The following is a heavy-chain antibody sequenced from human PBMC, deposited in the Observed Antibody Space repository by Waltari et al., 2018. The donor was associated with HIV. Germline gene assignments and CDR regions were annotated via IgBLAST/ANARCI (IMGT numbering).Heavy chain of an antibody. CDR1: GFTFSSYW. D-gene: IGHD1-26*01. CDR2: IKQDGREK. J-gene: IGHJ6*02. Sequence: EVHLVESGGTLVQPGGSLRLSCAASGFTFSSYWMSWVRQATGKGLEWVANIKQDGREKNYVASMKGRFTISRDNAKNSLYLQMNSLRVEDTAVYYCARESATSPRYAMDVWGQGTTVTVSS. V-gene: IGHV3-7*01. CDR3: ARESATSPRYAMDV.